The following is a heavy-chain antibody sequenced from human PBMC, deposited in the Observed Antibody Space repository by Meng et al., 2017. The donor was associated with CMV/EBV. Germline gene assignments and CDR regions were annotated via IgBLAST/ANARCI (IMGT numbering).Heavy chain of an antibody. V-gene: IGHV6-1*01. CDR1: GDSVSSNSAA. CDR2: TYYRSKWYN. J-gene: IGHJ6*02. CDR3: ARDIASYYYDSSGYPNLYYYYGMDI. Sequence: LRLSCAISGDSVSSNSAAWNWIRQSPSRGLEWLGRTYYRSKWYNDYAVSVKSRITINPDTSKNQFSLQLNSVTPEDTAVYYCARDIASYYYDSSGYPNLYYYYGMDIWGQGTTVTVSS. D-gene: IGHD3-22*01.